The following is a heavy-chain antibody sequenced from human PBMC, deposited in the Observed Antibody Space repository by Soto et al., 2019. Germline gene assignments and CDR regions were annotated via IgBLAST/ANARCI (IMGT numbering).Heavy chain of an antibody. J-gene: IGHJ6*02. CDR2: IIPIFGTA. Sequence: WASVKVSCKASGGTFSSYAISWVRQAPGQGLEWMGGIIPIFGTANYAQKFQGRVTITADESTSTAYMELSSLRSEDTAVYYCVRGDGYHYYYGMDVWGQGTTVTVSS. CDR3: VRGDGYHYYYGMDV. CDR1: GGTFSSYA. D-gene: IGHD3-3*01. V-gene: IGHV1-69*13.